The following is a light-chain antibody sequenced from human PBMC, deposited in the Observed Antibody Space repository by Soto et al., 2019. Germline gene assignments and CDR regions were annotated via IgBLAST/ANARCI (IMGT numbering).Light chain of an antibody. Sequence: SVLTQPPSVSGAPGQRVTISCTWSSSNIGAGYDVHWYQQLPGTAPKLLIYGNSNRPSGVTDRVSGSNSGTSASLAITGLQAEYEADYYCQSYDSSLRGNVVFGGGTKLTVL. CDR2: GNS. J-gene: IGLJ2*01. V-gene: IGLV1-40*01. CDR1: SSNIGAGYD. CDR3: QSYDSSLRGNVV.